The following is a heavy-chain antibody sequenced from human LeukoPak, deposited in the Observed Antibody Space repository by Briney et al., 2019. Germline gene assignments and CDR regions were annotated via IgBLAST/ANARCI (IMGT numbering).Heavy chain of an antibody. Sequence: SETLPLTCTVPGDFINNSYWSWIQQPPGEGQEHIGILYYSGTTNYNPSLKSRVTISLDTSKSQFSLKLSSVTAADTAIYYCARQGYYDTSGHYYMDVWNKGTTVTVS. V-gene: IGHV4-59*08. CDR3: ARQGYYDTSGHYYMDV. J-gene: IGHJ6*03. CDR1: GDFINNSY. CDR2: LYYSGTT. D-gene: IGHD3-22*01.